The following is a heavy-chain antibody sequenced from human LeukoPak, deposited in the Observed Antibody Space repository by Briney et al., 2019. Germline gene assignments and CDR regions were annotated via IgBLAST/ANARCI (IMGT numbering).Heavy chain of an antibody. Sequence: GSLLLSCAASGFTFSSYAMNWVRQAPGKGLEWVSGISGSDDSTYYADTGKGRFTISRHISRNTLYLQMNSLRAEDTAVYYCAKDSGHSSSWYYWGQGTLVTVSS. CDR1: GFTFSSYA. V-gene: IGHV3-23*01. D-gene: IGHD6-13*01. CDR3: AKDSGHSSSWYY. CDR2: ISGSDDST. J-gene: IGHJ4*02.